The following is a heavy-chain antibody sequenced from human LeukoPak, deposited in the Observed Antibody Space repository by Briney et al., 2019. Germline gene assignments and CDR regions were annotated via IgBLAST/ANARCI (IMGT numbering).Heavy chain of an antibody. V-gene: IGHV4-39*01. D-gene: IGHD3-3*01. J-gene: IGHJ3*02. CDR1: GGSISSSSYY. CDR3: ARHTYYDFWSDYYDAFDI. Sequence: SETLSLTCTVSGGSISSSSYYWGWIRQPPGKGLEWIGSIYYSGSTYYNPSLKSRVTISVDTSKNQFSLKLSSVTAADTAVYYCARHTYYDFWSDYYDAFDIWGQGTMVTVSS. CDR2: IYYSGST.